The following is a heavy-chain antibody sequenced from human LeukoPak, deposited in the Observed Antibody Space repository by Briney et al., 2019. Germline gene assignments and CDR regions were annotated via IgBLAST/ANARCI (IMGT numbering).Heavy chain of an antibody. CDR1: GGSFSGYY. Sequence: SETLSLTCAVYGGSFSGYYWSWIRQPPGTGLEWIGEINHSGRTNYNPSLKGRVTISVDTSKNQFSLKLSSVTAADTAVYYCARTKEYYYGSGTYYKKEKYYHYYGMDVWGRGTTVTVSS. D-gene: IGHD3-10*01. J-gene: IGHJ6*02. V-gene: IGHV4-34*01. CDR2: INHSGRT. CDR3: ARTKEYYYGSGTYYKKEKYYHYYGMDV.